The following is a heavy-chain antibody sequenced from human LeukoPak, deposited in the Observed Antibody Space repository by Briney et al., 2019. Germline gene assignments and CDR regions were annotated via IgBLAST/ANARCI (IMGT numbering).Heavy chain of an antibody. Sequence: GASVKVSCKASGYTFTGYYMHWVRQAPGQGLEWMGWINPNSGGTNYAQKFQGRVTMTRDTSISTAYMELSRLRSDDTAVYYCARDSYDFWSGYYHTLKYWGQGTLVTVSS. J-gene: IGHJ4*02. V-gene: IGHV1-2*02. D-gene: IGHD3-3*01. CDR3: ARDSYDFWSGYYHTLKY. CDR1: GYTFTGYY. CDR2: INPNSGGT.